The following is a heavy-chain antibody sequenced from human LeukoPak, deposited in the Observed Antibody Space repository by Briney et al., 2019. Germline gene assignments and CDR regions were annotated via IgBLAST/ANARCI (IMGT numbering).Heavy chain of an antibody. CDR2: INPNIGST. Sequence: ASVKVSCKACGCTFSRYSIHGVRQAPGQGLEWMGLINPNIGSTTYAQEFQGRVTMTSDTSTSTVYMELSSLRAEDTAVYYCGRATVCLYWGQGTLVTAST. D-gene: IGHD4-17*01. CDR3: GRATVCLY. J-gene: IGHJ4*02. V-gene: IGHV1-46*01. CDR1: GCTFSRYS.